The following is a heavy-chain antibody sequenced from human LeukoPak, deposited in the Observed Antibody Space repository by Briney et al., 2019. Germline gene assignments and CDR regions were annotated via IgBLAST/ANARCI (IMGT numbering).Heavy chain of an antibody. V-gene: IGHV3-30*18. J-gene: IGHJ4*02. CDR3: AKGGGIQLWFFDY. Sequence: PGGSLRLSCAASGFTLSSYGMHWVPEAPAKGRECMTVISYDGSNKYYAESVKGRFTISRDNSKNTLYLQMNSLRAEDKVVYYCAKGGGIQLWFFDYWGQGTLVTVS. CDR2: ISYDGSNK. CDR1: GFTLSSYG. D-gene: IGHD5-18*01.